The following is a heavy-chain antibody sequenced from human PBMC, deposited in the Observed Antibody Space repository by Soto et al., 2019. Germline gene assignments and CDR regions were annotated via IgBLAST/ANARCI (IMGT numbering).Heavy chain of an antibody. D-gene: IGHD5-12*01. Sequence: QVQLVQSGAEVRKPGASVTVSCRSSGDSFNDYYIHWVRQAPGQGLEWMGWINPNSGVTKYAQKFQGWVSMSRDTSIRTVYTQLSRLRSHATAVYCSAGGSGGATSPVDYYY. CDR2: INPNSGVT. V-gene: IGHV1-2*04. CDR1: GDSFNDYY. J-gene: IGHJ6*01. CDR3: AGGSGGATSPVDYYY.